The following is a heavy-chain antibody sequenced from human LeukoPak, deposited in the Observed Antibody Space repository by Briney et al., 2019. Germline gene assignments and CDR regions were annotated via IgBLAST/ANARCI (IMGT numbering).Heavy chain of an antibody. V-gene: IGHV3-23*01. D-gene: IGHD3-3*01. CDR1: GFTFSSYA. Sequence: SGGSLRLSCAASGFTFSSYAMSWVRQAPGKGLEWVSAISGSGGSTYYADSVKGRFTISRDNAKNSLYLQMNSLRAEDTALYYCAKDSLDFWSGSRTSDAFDIWGQGTMVTVSS. CDR3: AKDSLDFWSGSRTSDAFDI. J-gene: IGHJ3*02. CDR2: ISGSGGST.